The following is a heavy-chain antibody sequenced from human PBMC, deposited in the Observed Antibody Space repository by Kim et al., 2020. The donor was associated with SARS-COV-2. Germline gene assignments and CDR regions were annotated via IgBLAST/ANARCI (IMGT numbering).Heavy chain of an antibody. CDR3: AKGRGSGGSCYKGGYFQH. D-gene: IGHD2-15*01. V-gene: IGHV3-30*18. CDR2: ISYDGSNK. CDR1: GFTFSSYG. Sequence: GGSLRLSCAASGFTFSSYGMHWVRQAPGKGLEWVAVISYDGSNKYYADSVKGRFTISRDNSKNTQYLQMNSLRAEDTAVYYCAKGRGSGGSCYKGGYFQHWGQGTLVTVSS. J-gene: IGHJ1*01.